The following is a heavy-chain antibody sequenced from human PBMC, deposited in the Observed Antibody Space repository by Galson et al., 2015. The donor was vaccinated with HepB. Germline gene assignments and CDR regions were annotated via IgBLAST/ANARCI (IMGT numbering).Heavy chain of an antibody. CDR2: RSKNVFRT. CDR3: ARGSPTSFYHYYMDV. J-gene: IGHJ6*03. D-gene: IGHD2/OR15-2a*01. Sequence: SLRLSGAVSGRTLDTYDISWVRQAPGRGLQWVSARSKNVFRTLTEVPVIGRLTISRQKSKNVVILEMNSLKVEDTAIYYCARGSPTSFYHYYMDVWGKGTTVTVSS. V-gene: IGHV3-23*01. CDR1: GRTLDTYD.